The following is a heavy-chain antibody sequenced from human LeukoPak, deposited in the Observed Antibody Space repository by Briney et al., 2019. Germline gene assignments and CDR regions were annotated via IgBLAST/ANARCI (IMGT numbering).Heavy chain of an antibody. J-gene: IGHJ4*02. CDR1: GFTFSSYA. V-gene: IGHV3-30-3*01. CDR3: ARDGYSSSWYRPYYFDY. D-gene: IGHD6-13*01. Sequence: GGSLRLSCAASGFTFSSYATHWVRQAPGKGLEWVAVISYDGGNKYYADSVKGRFTISRDNSKNTLYLQMNSLRAEDTAVYYCARDGYSSSWYRPYYFDYWGQGTLVTVSS. CDR2: ISYDGGNK.